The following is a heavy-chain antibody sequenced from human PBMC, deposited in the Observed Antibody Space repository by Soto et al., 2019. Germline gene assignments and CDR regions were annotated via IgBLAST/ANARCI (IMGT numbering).Heavy chain of an antibody. Sequence: SETRCDSCSGPGGGVRERDWTWNRQPPGKGLEWIGYISYSGYTNYKVSLKSRLTMSVDMPNNQFSLKLNSLTAADTAVYYCARTTEKDGKEGLDYWGQGTQVTVS. J-gene: IGHJ4*02. V-gene: IGHV4-59*02. CDR1: GGGVRERD. CDR3: ARTTEKDGKEGLDY. CDR2: ISYSGYT. D-gene: IGHD4-4*01.